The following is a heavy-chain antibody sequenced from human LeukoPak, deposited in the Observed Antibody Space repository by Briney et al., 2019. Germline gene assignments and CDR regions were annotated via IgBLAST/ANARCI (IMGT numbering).Heavy chain of an antibody. J-gene: IGHJ4*02. CDR3: ARAGYYDSSGYYSVLDY. CDR2: MNPNNGNT. CDR1: GYTFTSYS. V-gene: IGHV1-8*01. Sequence: ASVKVSCKASGYTFTSYSINWVRQATGQGLGWMGWMNPNNGNTGYAQKFQGRLTMTRNTSISTAYMELSSLRSEDTAVYYCARAGYYDSSGYYSVLDYWGQGTLVTVSS. D-gene: IGHD3-22*01.